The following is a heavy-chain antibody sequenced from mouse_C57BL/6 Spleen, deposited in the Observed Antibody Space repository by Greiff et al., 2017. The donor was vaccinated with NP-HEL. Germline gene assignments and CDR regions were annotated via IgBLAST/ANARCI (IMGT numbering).Heavy chain of an antibody. CDR2: IYPGSGST. CDR1: GYTFTSYW. V-gene: IGHV1-55*01. J-gene: IGHJ3*01. CDR3: ARGDDYDAGAGAWFAY. D-gene: IGHD2-4*01. Sequence: QVQLQQPGAELVKPGASVKMSCKASGYTFTSYWVTWVKQRPGQGLEWIGDIYPGSGSTNYNEKFKSKATLTVDTSSSTAYMQLSSLTSEDSAVYYCARGDDYDAGAGAWFAYWGQGTLVTVSA.